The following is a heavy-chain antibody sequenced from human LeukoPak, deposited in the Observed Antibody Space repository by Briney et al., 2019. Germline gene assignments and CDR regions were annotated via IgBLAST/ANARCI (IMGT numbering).Heavy chain of an antibody. CDR2: INSDGSWT. J-gene: IGHJ4*02. Sequence: GGSLRLSCAASGNYWMHWVRQVPGKGLVWVSHINSDGSWTSYADSVKGRFTISKDNAKNTVYLQMNSLRAEDMAVYYCVSFYETYWGRGTLVTVSS. V-gene: IGHV3-74*01. CDR1: GNYW. D-gene: IGHD2/OR15-2a*01. CDR3: VSFYETY.